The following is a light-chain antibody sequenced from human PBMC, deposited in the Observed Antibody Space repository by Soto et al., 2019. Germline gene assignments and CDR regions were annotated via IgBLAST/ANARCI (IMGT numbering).Light chain of an antibody. CDR2: GVS. CDR3: QQYGSSPLIT. CDR1: QRLSASD. J-gene: IGKJ5*01. V-gene: IGKV3-20*01. Sequence: TRSPGSLSLALGGSRTISNRAIQRLSASDIAWYQQKPGQAPKFLIYGVSSRATGIPDRFSGSGSGTDFTLTISRLEPEDFAVYHCQQYGSSPLITFGQGTRLEIK.